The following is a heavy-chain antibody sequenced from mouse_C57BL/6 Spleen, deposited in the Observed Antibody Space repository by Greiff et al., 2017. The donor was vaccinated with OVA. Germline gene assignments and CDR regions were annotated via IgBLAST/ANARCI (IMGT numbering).Heavy chain of an antibody. D-gene: IGHD3-2*02. CDR3: ALTAQAPYVDY. CDR2: INPNNGGT. CDR1: GFTFTDYY. Sequence: EVQLQQSGPELVKPGASVKISCKASGFTFTDYYMNWVKQSHGKSLEWIGDINPNNGGTSYNQKFKGKATLTVDKSSSTPYMQLRSLTSTDSADYYCALTAQAPYVDYWGQGTTLTVSS. J-gene: IGHJ2*01. V-gene: IGHV1-26*01.